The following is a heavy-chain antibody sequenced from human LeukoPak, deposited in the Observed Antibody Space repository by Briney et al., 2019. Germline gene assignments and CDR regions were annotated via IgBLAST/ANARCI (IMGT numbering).Heavy chain of an antibody. J-gene: IGHJ4*02. CDR1: GYTFTNYY. V-gene: IGHV1-46*01. CDR2: INPSGGST. CDR3: VRDSASSSWHY. Sequence: ASVKVSCKASGYTFTNYYIHWVRQAPGRGLEWMGIINPSGGSTTYAQKFQGRVTVTRDMSTSTVYMELSSLGSDDTAVYYCVRDSASSSWHYWGQGTLVTASS. D-gene: IGHD6-13*01.